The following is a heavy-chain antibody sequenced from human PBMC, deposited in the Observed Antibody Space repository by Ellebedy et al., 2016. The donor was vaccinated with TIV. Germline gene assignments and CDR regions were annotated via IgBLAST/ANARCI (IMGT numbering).Heavy chain of an antibody. CDR3: ARDSSGTGIFDF. J-gene: IGHJ4*02. CDR1: GGSISTSTSY. D-gene: IGHD1-7*01. CDR2: IYRSGST. V-gene: IGHV4-39*07. Sequence: SETLSLTCTVSGGSISTSTSYWAWIRQPPGKGLEWFGSIYRSGSTYSNPSLNSRLTMSVDASKNQFSLRPNSATAADTAVYYCARDSSGTGIFDFWGQGALVTVSS.